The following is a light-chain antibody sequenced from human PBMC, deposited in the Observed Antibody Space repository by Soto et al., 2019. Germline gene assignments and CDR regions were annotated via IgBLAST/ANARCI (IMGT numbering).Light chain of an antibody. CDR2: KVT. Sequence: QSALTQPASVSASPGQSITISCTGTTSDVGTYNLVSWYQHHPGKAPQLIIFKVTKRPSGVSDRFSGSKSGNTASLTISGLLGEDEADYYCCSFAGRSPPTSVFGTGTKGTVL. CDR1: TSDVGTYNL. V-gene: IGLV2-23*02. J-gene: IGLJ1*01. CDR3: CSFAGRSPPTSV.